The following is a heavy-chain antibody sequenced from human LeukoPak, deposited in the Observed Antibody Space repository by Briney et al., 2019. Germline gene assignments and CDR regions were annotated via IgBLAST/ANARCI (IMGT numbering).Heavy chain of an antibody. V-gene: IGHV3-66*02. CDR3: ARDLEMATTL. CDR1: GFTVSSNY. CDR2: IYSGGST. Sequence: GGSLRLSCAASGFTVSSNYMSWVRQAPGKGLEWVSVIYSGGSTYYADSVKGRFTISRDNSKNPLYLQMNSLRAEDTAVYYCARDLEMATTLGGQGTLVTVSS. D-gene: IGHD5-24*01. J-gene: IGHJ4*02.